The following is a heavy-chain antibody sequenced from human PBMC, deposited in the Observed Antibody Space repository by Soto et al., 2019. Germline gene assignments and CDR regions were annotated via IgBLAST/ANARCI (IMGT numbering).Heavy chain of an antibody. CDR1: GDSVSINSAA. CDR2: TYYRSKWYN. Sequence: SQTLSLTCAISGDSVSINSAAWNWIRQSPSRGLEWLGRTYYRSKWYNDYAVSVKSRITINPDTSKNQFSLQLNSVTPEDTAVYYCARLFYYDSSGYSAPAFDIWGQGTMVTVSS. V-gene: IGHV6-1*01. CDR3: ARLFYYDSSGYSAPAFDI. D-gene: IGHD3-22*01. J-gene: IGHJ3*02.